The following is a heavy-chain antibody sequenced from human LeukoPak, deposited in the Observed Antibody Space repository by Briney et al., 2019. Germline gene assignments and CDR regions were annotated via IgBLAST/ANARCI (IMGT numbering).Heavy chain of an antibody. J-gene: IGHJ4*02. Sequence: SETLSLTCTVSGGSISSRDYYWSWIRQPPGKGLEWIGYISDSGSTRYNPSLKSRVIISVDSSKNQFSLKLSSVTAADTAVYYCARRRSTLAGFGYYFDYWGQGTLVTVSS. V-gene: IGHV4-30-4*01. CDR3: ARRRSTLAGFGYYFDY. CDR1: GGSISSRDYY. D-gene: IGHD3-3*01. CDR2: ISDSGST.